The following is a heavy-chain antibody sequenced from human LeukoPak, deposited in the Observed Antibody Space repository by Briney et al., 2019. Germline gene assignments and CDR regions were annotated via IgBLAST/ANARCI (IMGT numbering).Heavy chain of an antibody. CDR3: ASATQENDH. CDR1: GYTLTELS. V-gene: IGHV1-24*01. Sequence: ASVKVSCKVSGYTLTELSMHWVRQAPGKGLEWMGGFDPEDGETIYAQKFQGRVTMTRDTSTSTVYMELSSLRSEDTAVYYCASATQENDHWGQGTLVTVSS. J-gene: IGHJ4*02. D-gene: IGHD3-3*01. CDR2: FDPEDGET.